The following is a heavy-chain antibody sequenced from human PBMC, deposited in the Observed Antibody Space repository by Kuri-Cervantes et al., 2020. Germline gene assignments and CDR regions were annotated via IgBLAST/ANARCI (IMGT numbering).Heavy chain of an antibody. CDR1: GGSISSTNW. CDR2: IYHSGST. CDR3: ASYCSGGSCYLGYNWFDP. Sequence: SETLSLTCAVSGGSISSTNWWNWVRQPPGKGLEWIGEIYHSGSTNYNPSLKSRVTISVDKSKNQFSLKLSSVTAADTAVYYCASYCSGGSCYLGYNWFDPWGQGTLVTVSS. J-gene: IGHJ5*02. D-gene: IGHD2-15*01. V-gene: IGHV4-4*02.